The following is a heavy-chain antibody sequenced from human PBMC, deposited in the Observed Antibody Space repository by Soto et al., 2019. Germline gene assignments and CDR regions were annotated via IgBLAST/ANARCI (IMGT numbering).Heavy chain of an antibody. V-gene: IGHV3-30*18. D-gene: IGHD6-19*01. CDR2: ISYDGSNK. J-gene: IGHJ4*02. CDR1: GFTFSSYG. Sequence: QVQLVESGGGVVQPGRSLRLSCAASGFTFSSYGMHWVRQAPGKGLEWVAVISYDGSNKYYADSVKGRFSISRDNSKNRLYLQMNSLRAEGTAVYYCAKVEQWLVLANWGQGTLVTVSS. CDR3: AKVEQWLVLAN.